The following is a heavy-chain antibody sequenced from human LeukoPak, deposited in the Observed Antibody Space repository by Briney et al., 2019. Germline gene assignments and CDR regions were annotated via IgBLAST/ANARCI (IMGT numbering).Heavy chain of an antibody. Sequence: GGSLRLSCAASGFTFSSYGMHWVRQAPGKGLEWVAVISYDGSNKYYADSVKGRFTISRDDSKNTLYLQMNSLRAEDTAVYYCAKDSTQYSSSWYPFDYWGQGTLVTVSS. CDR3: AKDSTQYSSSWYPFDY. D-gene: IGHD6-13*01. V-gene: IGHV3-30*18. J-gene: IGHJ4*02. CDR2: ISYDGSNK. CDR1: GFTFSSYG.